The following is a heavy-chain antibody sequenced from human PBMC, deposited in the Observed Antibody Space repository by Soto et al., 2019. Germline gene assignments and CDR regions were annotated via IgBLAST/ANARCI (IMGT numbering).Heavy chain of an antibody. CDR2: ISGSGDYT. V-gene: IGHV3-23*01. D-gene: IGHD2-2*01. J-gene: IGHJ6*02. CDR1: GFTFSTYA. Sequence: GVSLRLSCAASGFTFSTYAMTWVRQAPGKGLEWVSAISGSGDYTYYADSVKGRFIISRDNFKSTLYLQMNSLRSDDTAVYYCARDRHCSSTSCYSYYYYGMDVWGQGTTVTVSS. CDR3: ARDRHCSSTSCYSYYYYGMDV.